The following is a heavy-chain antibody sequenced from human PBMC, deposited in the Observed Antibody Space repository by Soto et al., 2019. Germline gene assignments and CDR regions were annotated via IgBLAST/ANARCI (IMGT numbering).Heavy chain of an antibody. J-gene: IGHJ3*02. V-gene: IGHV1-69*13. CDR1: GGTFSSYA. CDR3: ARVGATLGHAFDI. CDR2: IIPIFGTA. D-gene: IGHD1-26*01. Sequence: GASGKVSCKASGGTFSSYAISWMRQAPGQGLEWMGGIIPIFGTANYAQKFQGRVTITADESTSTAYMELSSLRSEDTAVYYCARVGATLGHAFDIWGQGTMVTVS.